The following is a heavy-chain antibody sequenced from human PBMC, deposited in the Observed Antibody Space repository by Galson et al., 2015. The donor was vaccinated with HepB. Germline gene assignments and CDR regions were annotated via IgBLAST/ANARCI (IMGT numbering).Heavy chain of an antibody. D-gene: IGHD1-26*01. CDR3: AKPLVGASGIGAPFDY. CDR1: GFTFSNCG. Sequence: SLRLSCAASGFTFSNCGMHWVRQAPGKGLEWVALISYDGSNKFYADSVKGRFTISRDNSKNTLYLQMNSPRAEDTAVYYCAKPLVGASGIGAPFDYWGQGTLVTVSS. V-gene: IGHV3-30*18. J-gene: IGHJ4*02. CDR2: ISYDGSNK.